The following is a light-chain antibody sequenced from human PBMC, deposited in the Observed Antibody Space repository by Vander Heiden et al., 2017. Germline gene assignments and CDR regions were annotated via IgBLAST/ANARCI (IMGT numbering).Light chain of an antibody. CDR1: KLGDKY. CDR2: KDS. Sequence: SYELTQPPSVSVSPGQTASITCSGAKLGDKYACWHTQKPAPSLVLVIYKDSKRPSGIPERFSGSNSGNTATLTISGTQAVDEDDYYCQAWDSSNLVFGGGTKLTVL. J-gene: IGLJ2*01. CDR3: QAWDSSNLV. V-gene: IGLV3-1*01.